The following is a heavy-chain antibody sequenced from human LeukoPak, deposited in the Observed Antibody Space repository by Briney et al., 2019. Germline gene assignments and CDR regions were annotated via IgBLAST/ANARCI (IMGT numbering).Heavy chain of an antibody. Sequence: SESDSPTCGVSGGSISGTNWWSWVRQPPGQGLEWIGEISLRGLTNYNPSLRSRLTMSLDESKNQVSLNLTSVTAADTAVYYCSRESGPFCPFGFWGQGTLVSVHS. V-gene: IGHV4-4*02. D-gene: IGHD1-26*01. CDR2: ISLRGLT. CDR1: GGSISGTNW. J-gene: IGHJ4*02. CDR3: SRESGPFCPFGF.